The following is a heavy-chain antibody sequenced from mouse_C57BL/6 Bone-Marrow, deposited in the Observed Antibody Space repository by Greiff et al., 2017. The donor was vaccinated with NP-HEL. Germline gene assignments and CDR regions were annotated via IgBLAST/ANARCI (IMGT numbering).Heavy chain of an antibody. V-gene: IGHV1-77*01. CDR2: IGPGSGST. CDR1: GYTFTDYY. J-gene: IGHJ3*01. D-gene: IGHD2-4*01. CDR3: TYDYDPWFAY. Sequence: QVQLQQSGAELVKPWASVKISCKASGYTFTDYYINWVKQRPGQGLEWIGKIGPGSGSTYYNEKFKGKATLTADKSSSTAYMQLSSLTSEDSAVYFCTYDYDPWFAYWGQGTLVTVSA.